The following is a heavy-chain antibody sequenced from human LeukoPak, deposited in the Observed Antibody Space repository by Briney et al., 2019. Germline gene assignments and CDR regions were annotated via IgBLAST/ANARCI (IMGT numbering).Heavy chain of an antibody. J-gene: IGHJ4*02. CDR2: INHDGSVQ. D-gene: IGHD3-16*01. Sequence: GGSLRLSCATSGFTFSSHWMSWVRQAPGKGLEWVAIINHDGSVQGYVDSVKGRFAISRDNTRNSLYLQMDSLRVEDTAVYYCARDPGWGAFDYWGQGALVTVSS. CDR1: GFTFSSHW. V-gene: IGHV3-7*01. CDR3: ARDPGWGAFDY.